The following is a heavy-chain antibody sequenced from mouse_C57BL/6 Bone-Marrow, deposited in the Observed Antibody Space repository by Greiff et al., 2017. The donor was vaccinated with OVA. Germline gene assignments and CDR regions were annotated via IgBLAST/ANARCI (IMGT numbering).Heavy chain of an antibody. D-gene: IGHD2-3*01. CDR2: INPSSGYT. CDR1: GYTFTSYW. V-gene: IGHV1-7*01. J-gene: IGHJ4*01. CDR3: ARRWLPYYYAMDY. Sequence: VQRVESGAELAKPGASVKLSCKASGYTFTSYWMHWVKQRPGQGLEWIGYINPSSGYTKYNQKFKDKATLTADKSSSTAYMQLSSLTYEDSAVYYCARRWLPYYYAMDYWGQGTSVTVSS.